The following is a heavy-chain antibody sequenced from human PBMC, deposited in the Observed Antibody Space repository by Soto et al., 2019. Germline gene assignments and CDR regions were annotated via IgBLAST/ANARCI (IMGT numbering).Heavy chain of an antibody. J-gene: IGHJ5*02. D-gene: IGHD2-2*01. Sequence: EVQLVESGGGLVQPGGSLRLSCAASGFTVSSNYMSWVRQAPGKGLEWVSVIYSGGSTYYADSVKGRFTISRDNSKNTLXXQMNSLRAEDTAVYYCARDQINCSSTSCYAYWFDPWGQGTLVTVSS. CDR1: GFTVSSNY. CDR3: ARDQINCSSTSCYAYWFDP. V-gene: IGHV3-66*01. CDR2: IYSGGST.